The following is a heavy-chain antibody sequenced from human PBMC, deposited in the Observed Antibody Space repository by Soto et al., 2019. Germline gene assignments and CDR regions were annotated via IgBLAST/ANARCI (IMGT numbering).Heavy chain of an antibody. Sequence: GGSLRLSCAASGFTFSSYSMNWVRQAPGKGLEWVSYISSSSSTIYYADSVKGRFTISRDNAKNSLYLQMNSLRDEDTAVYYCARDPGVQLVQDYYYYYGMDVWGQGTTVTVSS. V-gene: IGHV3-48*02. J-gene: IGHJ6*02. CDR3: ARDPGVQLVQDYYYYYGMDV. CDR1: GFTFSSYS. D-gene: IGHD6-13*01. CDR2: ISSSSSTI.